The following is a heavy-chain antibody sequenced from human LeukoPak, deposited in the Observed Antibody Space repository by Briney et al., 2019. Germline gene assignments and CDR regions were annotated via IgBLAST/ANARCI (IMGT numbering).Heavy chain of an antibody. D-gene: IGHD2-15*01. J-gene: IGHJ3*02. Sequence: ASVKVSCKASGYTFTSYYMHWVRQAPGQGLEWMGWISTYNGNTNYAQKLQGRVTMTTDTSTSTAYMELRSLRSDDTAVYYCARDPCGGSSCHDAFDIWGQGTMVTVSS. V-gene: IGHV1-18*04. CDR2: ISTYNGNT. CDR3: ARDPCGGSSCHDAFDI. CDR1: GYTFTSYY.